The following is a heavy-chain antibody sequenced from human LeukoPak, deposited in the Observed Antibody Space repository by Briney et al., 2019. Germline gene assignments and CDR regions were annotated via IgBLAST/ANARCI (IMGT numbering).Heavy chain of an antibody. CDR3: ARIIGAFGTYRYDS. D-gene: IGHD3-16*02. J-gene: IGHJ4*02. Sequence: GGSLRLSCAASGLTFSSYWMSWVRQAPGKGLEWVGNINQEGSERNHGDSVNGRFTISRDNAENSLYLQMNSLRAEDTAVYYCARIIGAFGTYRYDSWGQGTLVSVSS. V-gene: IGHV3-7*01. CDR1: GLTFSSYW. CDR2: INQEGSER.